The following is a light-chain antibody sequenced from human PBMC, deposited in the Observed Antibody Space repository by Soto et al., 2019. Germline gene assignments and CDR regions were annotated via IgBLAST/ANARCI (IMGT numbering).Light chain of an antibody. V-gene: IGLV2-14*01. CDR3: SSYTTSGTQGV. CDR2: EVS. Sequence: QSVLTQPASVSGSDGQSTTISCTGTSGDVGDYNSVSWYQQRPGKAPKLMIYEVSSRPSGVSNRFSGSKSGTTASLTISGLQGDDEGDYYCSSYTTSGTQGVFGTGTKVTVL. CDR1: SGDVGDYNS. J-gene: IGLJ1*01.